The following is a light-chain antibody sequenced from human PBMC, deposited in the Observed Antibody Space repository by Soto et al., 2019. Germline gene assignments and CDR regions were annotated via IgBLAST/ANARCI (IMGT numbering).Light chain of an antibody. J-gene: IGKJ1*01. V-gene: IGKV1-39*01. CDR3: QQSYSTPGT. CDR2: AAS. CDR1: RSISDW. Sequence: DIQMTQSPSTLSASIGDRVTITCRASRSISDWLAWYQQKPGKAPKLLIYAASSLQSGVPSRFSGSGSGTDFTLTISSLQPEDFATYYCQQSYSTPGTFGQGTKV.